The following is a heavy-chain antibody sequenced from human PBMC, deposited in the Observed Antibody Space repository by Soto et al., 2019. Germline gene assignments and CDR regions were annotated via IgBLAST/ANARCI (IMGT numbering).Heavy chain of an antibody. Sequence: PGGSLRLSCSASGFTFSSYAMSWVRQAPGKGLEWVSAISGSGGSTYYADSVKGRFTISRDNSKNTLYLQMNSLRAEDTAVYYCAKDLEGDIVVVPAALYFDYWGQGTLVTVSS. CDR2: ISGSGGST. V-gene: IGHV3-23*01. CDR1: GFTFSSYA. J-gene: IGHJ4*02. CDR3: AKDLEGDIVVVPAALYFDY. D-gene: IGHD2-2*01.